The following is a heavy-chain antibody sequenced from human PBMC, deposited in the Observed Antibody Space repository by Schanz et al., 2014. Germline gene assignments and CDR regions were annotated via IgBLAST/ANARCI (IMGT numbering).Heavy chain of an antibody. CDR3: ARDRVYRFLKGENRFYFDY. V-gene: IGHV1-18*04. J-gene: IGHJ4*02. D-gene: IGHD3-3*01. CDR1: GYTFTGHR. Sequence: QVQLVQSGSEVKKPGASVKVSCKASGYTFTGHRMHWVRQAPGQGLEWMGWIGGSHGNTNFAQKFQGRVTMTTDTSTSTVYMELRSLTSDDTAVYYCARDRVYRFLKGENRFYFDYWGQGTLVTVSS. CDR2: IGGSHGNT.